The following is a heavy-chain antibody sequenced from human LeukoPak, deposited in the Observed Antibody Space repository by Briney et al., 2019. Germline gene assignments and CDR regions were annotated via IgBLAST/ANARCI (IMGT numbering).Heavy chain of an antibody. V-gene: IGHV4-59*01. CDR3: ARRLAVTGRYYFDY. CDR2: IYYSGTT. Sequence: SETLSLTCTVSGGSISTYYWTWIRQPPGRGLEWIGYIYYSGTTNYNPSLKSRVTMSVDTSKNQFSLRLNSVTAADTAVYYCARRLAVTGRYYFDYWGQGTLVTVSS. D-gene: IGHD6-13*01. CDR1: GGSISTYY. J-gene: IGHJ4*02.